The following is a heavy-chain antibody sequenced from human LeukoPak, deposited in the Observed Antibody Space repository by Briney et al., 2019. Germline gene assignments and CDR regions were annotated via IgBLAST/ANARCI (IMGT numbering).Heavy chain of an antibody. J-gene: IGHJ4*02. V-gene: IGHV4-31*03. CDR2: IYYSGST. Sequence: SQTLSLTCTVSGGSISSGGYYWSWIRQHPGKGLEWIGYIYYSGSTYYNPSLKSRVTISVDTSKNQFSLKLSSVTAADTAVYYCARLPDYGDPNPGFFDYWGQGTPVTVSS. CDR1: GGSISSGGYY. D-gene: IGHD4-17*01. CDR3: ARLPDYGDPNPGFFDY.